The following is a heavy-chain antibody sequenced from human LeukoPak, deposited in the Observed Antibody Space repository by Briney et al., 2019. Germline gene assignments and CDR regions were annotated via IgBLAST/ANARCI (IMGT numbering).Heavy chain of an antibody. Sequence: GGSLRLSCEASGFTFDDYAMHWVRQAPGKGLEWVSLISWDGDTTYYADSVKGRLTISRDNRKDSLYLQMNSLRAEDTALYYCAKDFSSSWLYYFGMDVWGKGTTVTVSS. J-gene: IGHJ6*04. CDR3: AKDFSSSWLYYFGMDV. D-gene: IGHD6-13*01. CDR2: ISWDGDTT. V-gene: IGHV3-43D*04. CDR1: GFTFDDYA.